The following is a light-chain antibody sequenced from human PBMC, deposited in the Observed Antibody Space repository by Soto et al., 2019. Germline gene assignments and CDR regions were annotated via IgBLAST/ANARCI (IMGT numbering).Light chain of an antibody. CDR1: QSVGSSY. CDR2: GAS. Sequence: LSPGERATLSCRASQSVGSSYLAWYQQKPGQAPRLLIYGASSRATGIPARFSGSGSGTDFTLTISSLEPEDFAVYYCQQRTNRPPITFGQGTRLEIK. CDR3: QQRTNRPPIT. V-gene: IGKV3D-20*02. J-gene: IGKJ5*01.